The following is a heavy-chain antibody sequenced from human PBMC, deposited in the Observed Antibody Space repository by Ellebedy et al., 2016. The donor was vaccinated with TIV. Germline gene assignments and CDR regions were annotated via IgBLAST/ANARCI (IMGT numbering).Heavy chain of an antibody. D-gene: IGHD3-16*01. V-gene: IGHV1-18*01. CDR3: ARLGMITFGGAPASPGRMDV. J-gene: IGHJ6*02. Sequence: ASVKVSXXASGYTFTSYGISWVRQAPGQGLEWMGWISAYNGNTNYAQKLQGRVTMTTDTSTSTAYMELRSLRSDDTAVYYCARLGMITFGGAPASPGRMDVWGQGTTVTVSS. CDR2: ISAYNGNT. CDR1: GYTFTSYG.